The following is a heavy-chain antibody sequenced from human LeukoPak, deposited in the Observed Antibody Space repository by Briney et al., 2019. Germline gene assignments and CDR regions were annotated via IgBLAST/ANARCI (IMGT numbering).Heavy chain of an antibody. V-gene: IGHV4-34*01. CDR3: ARAGYDILTGYYIVDY. CDR2: INHSGST. CDR1: GGSFSGYY. J-gene: IGHJ4*02. Sequence: PSETLSLTCAVYGGSFSGYYWSWIRQPPGKGLEWIGEINHSGSTNYNPSLKSRVTISADTSKNQFPLKLSSVTAADTAVYYCARAGYDILTGYYIVDYWGQGTLVTVSS. D-gene: IGHD3-9*01.